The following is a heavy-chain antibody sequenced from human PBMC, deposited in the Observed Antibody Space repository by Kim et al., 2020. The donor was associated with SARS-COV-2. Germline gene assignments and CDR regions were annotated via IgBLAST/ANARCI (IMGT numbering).Heavy chain of an antibody. V-gene: IGHV3-74*01. D-gene: IGHD5-18*01. Sequence: GGSLRLSCAASGFTFSSYWMNWVRQAPGQGLVWVSRINSDGSSTSYAAPVKCRFTISRDKAKNTLYLQMNSLRGEVQAVYYCARDHQRGHTKGMSHNYG. CDR1: GFTFSSYW. J-gene: IGHJ6*01. CDR3: ARDHQRGHTKGMSHNYG. CDR2: INSDGSST.